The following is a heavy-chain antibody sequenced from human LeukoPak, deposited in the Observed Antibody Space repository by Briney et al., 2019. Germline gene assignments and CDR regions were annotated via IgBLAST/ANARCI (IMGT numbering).Heavy chain of an antibody. CDR2: ITSDGSST. J-gene: IGHJ4*02. CDR3: ARELYYFDY. CDR1: GFTFDITW. V-gene: IGHV3-74*03. Sequence: GGSLRLSCAASGFTFDITWLHWVRQPPGKGLVWVARITSDGSSTTYAESVKGRFTISRDNAKNTLYLQMNSLRAEDTAVYYCARELYYFDYWGQGTLVTVSS.